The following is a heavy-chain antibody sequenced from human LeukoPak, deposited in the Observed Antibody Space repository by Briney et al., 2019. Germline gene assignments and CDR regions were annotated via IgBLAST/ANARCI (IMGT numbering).Heavy chain of an antibody. CDR2: ISVSAGST. J-gene: IGHJ4*02. CDR1: GFTFSTYA. V-gene: IGHV3-23*01. Sequence: GGSLRLSCAASGFTFSTYAMSWVRQAPGKGLEWVSAISVSAGSTYYADSVKGRFTISRDNSKNTLYLQMNSLRAEDTAVYYCATGSVRYSASWYSQEGDYWGQGTLVTVSS. D-gene: IGHD6-13*01. CDR3: ATGSVRYSASWYSQEGDY.